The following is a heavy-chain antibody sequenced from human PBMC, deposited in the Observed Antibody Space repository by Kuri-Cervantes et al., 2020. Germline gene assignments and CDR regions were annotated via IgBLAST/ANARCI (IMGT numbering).Heavy chain of an antibody. CDR2: IVPILGIA. V-gene: IGHV1-69*04. CDR1: GGTFSSYT. D-gene: IGHD3-16*02. J-gene: IGHJ4*02. Sequence: SVKVSCKASGGTFSSYTISWVRQAPGQGLEWMGRIVPILGIANYAQKLQGRVTMTTDTSTSTAYMELRSLRSDDTAVYYCARDYHDYWGQGTLVTVSS. CDR3: ARDYHDY.